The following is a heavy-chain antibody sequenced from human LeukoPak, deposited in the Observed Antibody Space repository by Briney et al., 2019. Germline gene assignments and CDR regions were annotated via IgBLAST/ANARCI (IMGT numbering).Heavy chain of an antibody. J-gene: IGHJ3*02. CDR3: ARPSPEEHRDAFYI. V-gene: IGHV1-18*01. CDR1: GYIFTSYA. Sequence: ASVKVSCKASGYIFTSYAISWVRQAPGQGLEWMGWISSYNGNTYYAQNFQGRVTMTTDTSTSTAYMELRSLRSDDTAVYYCARPSPEEHRDAFYIWGQGTMVTGSS. D-gene: IGHD1/OR15-1a*01. CDR2: ISSYNGNT.